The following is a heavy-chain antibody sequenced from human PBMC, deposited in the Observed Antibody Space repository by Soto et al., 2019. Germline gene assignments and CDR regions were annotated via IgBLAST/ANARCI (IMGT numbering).Heavy chain of an antibody. J-gene: IGHJ4*02. D-gene: IGHD2-15*01. V-gene: IGHV4-30-4*01. CDR3: ARHTPAISISDH. CDR2: IYYSGST. Sequence: SETLSLTCTVSGGSISSGDYYWSWIRQPPGKGLEWIGYIYYSGSTYYNPSLKSRVTISVDTSKNQFSLKLSFVTAADTAVYYCARHTPAISISDHWGQGTLVTVSS. CDR1: GGSISSGDYY.